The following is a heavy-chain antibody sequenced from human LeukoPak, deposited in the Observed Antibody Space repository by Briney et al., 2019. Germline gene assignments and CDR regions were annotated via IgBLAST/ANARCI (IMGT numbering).Heavy chain of an antibody. CDR3: AKTDVKGAIYYFDY. CDR2: ISANGDNP. V-gene: IGHV3-23*01. CDR1: GFTFSNYV. J-gene: IGHJ4*02. Sequence: GGSLRLSCAGSGFTFSNYVINWVRQTPGKGLVWVSGISANGDNPYYADSVRGRFTISRDNSRNMMYLQMNSLRADDTGVYYCAKTDVKGAIYYFDYWGQGTLVTVSS. D-gene: IGHD3-16*01.